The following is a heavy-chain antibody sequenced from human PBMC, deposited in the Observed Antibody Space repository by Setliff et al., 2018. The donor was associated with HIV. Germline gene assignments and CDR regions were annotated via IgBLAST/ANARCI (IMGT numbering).Heavy chain of an antibody. Sequence: GGSLRLSCAASGFTFSSSAMSWVRQAPGKGLEWVSGISGNSGVETYADSVEGRFTISRDNARNSLYLQLNSLRAEDTAVYYCAKSQVRYSSGWFFFDYWGQGTLVTVSS. J-gene: IGHJ4*02. D-gene: IGHD6-19*01. V-gene: IGHV3-23*01. CDR2: ISGNSGVE. CDR3: AKSQVRYSSGWFFFDY. CDR1: GFTFSSSA.